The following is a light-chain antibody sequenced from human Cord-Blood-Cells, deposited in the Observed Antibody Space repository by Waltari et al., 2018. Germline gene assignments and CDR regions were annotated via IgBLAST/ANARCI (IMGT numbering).Light chain of an antibody. V-gene: IGLV2-14*01. CDR2: DVS. Sequence: QSALTQPASVSGSPGQSITISCTGTSSDVGGYHYVSWYQQHPGKAPKRMIYDVSNRPSGVSNRFSGSKSGNTASLTISGLQAEDEADYYCSSYTSSSTVVFGGGTKLTVL. J-gene: IGLJ2*01. CDR3: SSYTSSSTVV. CDR1: SSDVGGYHY.